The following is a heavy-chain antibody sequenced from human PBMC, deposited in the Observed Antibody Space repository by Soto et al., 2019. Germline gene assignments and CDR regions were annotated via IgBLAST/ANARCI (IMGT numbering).Heavy chain of an antibody. J-gene: IGHJ4*02. V-gene: IGHV2-5*02. CDR3: PHFGSSSLFDY. D-gene: IGHD6-13*01. CDR2: IYWDDDK. Sequence: SGPTLVNPTQTLTLTCTFSGFSLSTSGVGVGWIRQPPGKALEWLALIYWDDDKRYSPSLKSRLTITKVTSKNQVVLTMTNMDIVNTAKFYGPHFGSSSLFDYGGQGTRAPVPS. CDR1: GFSLSTSGVG.